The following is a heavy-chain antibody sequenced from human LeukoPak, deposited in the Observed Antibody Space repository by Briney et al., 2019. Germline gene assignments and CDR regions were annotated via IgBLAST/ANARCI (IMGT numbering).Heavy chain of an antibody. D-gene: IGHD7-27*01. Sequence: GSLRLSCAASGFSFSIFWMHWGRQAPGEGLVWVSRISPDGSETTYADSVKGRFTISRDNAKNTLYLQLSSLRAEDTAVYYCARDMWGSFDYWGQRALVTVSS. V-gene: IGHV3-74*01. CDR3: ARDMWGSFDY. J-gene: IGHJ4*02. CDR1: GFSFSIFW. CDR2: ISPDGSET.